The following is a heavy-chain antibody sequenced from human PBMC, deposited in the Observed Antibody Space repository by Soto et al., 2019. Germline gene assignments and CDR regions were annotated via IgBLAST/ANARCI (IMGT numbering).Heavy chain of an antibody. CDR3: ARQWPEYDFGDFDY. J-gene: IGHJ4*02. CDR1: GGSISSSSYY. V-gene: IGHV4-39*01. D-gene: IGHD3-16*01. CDR2: IYYSGST. Sequence: PSETLSLTCTVSGGSISSSSYYWGWIRQPPGKGLEWIGSIYYSGSTYYNPSLKSRVTISVDTSKNQFSLKLSSVTAADTAVYYCARQWPEYDFGDFDYWGQGTLVTVSS.